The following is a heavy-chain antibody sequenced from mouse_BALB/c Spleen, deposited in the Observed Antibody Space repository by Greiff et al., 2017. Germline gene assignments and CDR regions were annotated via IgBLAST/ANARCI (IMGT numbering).Heavy chain of an antibody. V-gene: IGHV5-9-4*01. J-gene: IGHJ2*01. CDR2: ISSGGSYT. Sequence: EVKVVESGGGLVKPGGSLKLSCAASGFTFSSYAMSWVRQSPEKRLEWVAEISSGGSYTYYPDTVTGRFTISRDNAKNTLYLEMSSLRSEDTAMYYCARRGITRGYYFDYWGQGTTLTVSS. CDR1: GFTFSSYA. D-gene: IGHD2-4*01. CDR3: ARRGITRGYYFDY.